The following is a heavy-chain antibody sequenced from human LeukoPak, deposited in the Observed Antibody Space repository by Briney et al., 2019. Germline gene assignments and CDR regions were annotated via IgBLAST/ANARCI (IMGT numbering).Heavy chain of an antibody. CDR3: AVGGQLLFNWFDP. Sequence: ASVKVSCKASGGTFSSYTISWVRQAPGQGLEWMGRIIPILGIANYAQKFQGRVTITADKSTSTAYMELSSLRSEDTAVYYHAVGGQLLFNWFDPWGQGTLVTVSS. D-gene: IGHD2-2*01. V-gene: IGHV1-69*02. CDR1: GGTFSSYT. CDR2: IIPILGIA. J-gene: IGHJ5*02.